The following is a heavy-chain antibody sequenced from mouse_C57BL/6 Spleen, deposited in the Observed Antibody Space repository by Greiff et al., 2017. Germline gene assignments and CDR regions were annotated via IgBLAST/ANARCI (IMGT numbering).Heavy chain of an antibody. CDR1: GFSLTSYG. Sequence: VKLVESGPGLVAPSQSLSITCTVSGFSLTSYGVDWVRQSPGKGLEWLGVIWGVGSTNYNSALKSSLSISKDNSKSQVFLKMNSLQTDDTAMYYCARLDSSGYDAMDYWGQGTSVTVSS. J-gene: IGHJ4*01. D-gene: IGHD3-2*02. CDR2: IWGVGST. CDR3: ARLDSSGYDAMDY. V-gene: IGHV2-6*01.